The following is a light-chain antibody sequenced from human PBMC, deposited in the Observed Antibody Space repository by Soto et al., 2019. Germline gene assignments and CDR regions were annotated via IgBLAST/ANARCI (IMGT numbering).Light chain of an antibody. J-gene: IGKJ3*01. V-gene: IGKV3-15*01. CDR3: QQYNNWPFT. CDR2: GAS. CDR1: QSVNSN. Sequence: EIMMTQSPVTLSVSPGERATLSCRASQSVNSNLAWYQQKPGQAPRLLIYGASTRATGIPASFIGNGSGTEFTLTASSLQPEDFAVHYCQQYNNWPFTFGPGTKVDI.